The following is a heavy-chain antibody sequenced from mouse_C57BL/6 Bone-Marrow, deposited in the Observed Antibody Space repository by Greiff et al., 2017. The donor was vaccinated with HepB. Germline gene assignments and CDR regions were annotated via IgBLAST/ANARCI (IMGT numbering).Heavy chain of an antibody. D-gene: IGHD1-1*01. J-gene: IGHJ1*03. V-gene: IGHV1-53*01. Sequence: QVQLQQPGTELVKPGASVKLSCKASGYTFTSYWMHWVKQRPGQGLEWIGNINPSNGGTNYNEKFKSKATLTVDKSSSTAYMQLSSLTSEDSAVYYCARWYYGSSDVEWYFDVWGTGTTVTVSS. CDR1: GYTFTSYW. CDR2: INPSNGGT. CDR3: ARWYYGSSDVEWYFDV.